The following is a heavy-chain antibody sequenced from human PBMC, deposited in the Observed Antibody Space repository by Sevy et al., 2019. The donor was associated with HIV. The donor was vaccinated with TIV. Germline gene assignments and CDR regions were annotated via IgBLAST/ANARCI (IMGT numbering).Heavy chain of an antibody. D-gene: IGHD6-13*01. CDR2: ISSSSTYI. J-gene: IGHJ4*02. V-gene: IGHV3-21*01. CDR1: GFTFSTYS. CDR3: ARDPEYSSKRSHFDF. Sequence: GGSLRLSCAASGFTFSTYSMNWVRQAPGKGLEWVSGISSSSTYIYYAASVKGRFTISRDNAKNSLFLHMNSLRAEDTAVYYCARDPEYSSKRSHFDFWGQGTLVTVSS.